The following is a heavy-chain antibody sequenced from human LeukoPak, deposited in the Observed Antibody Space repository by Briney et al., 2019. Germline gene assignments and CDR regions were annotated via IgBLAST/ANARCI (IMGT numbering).Heavy chain of an antibody. J-gene: IGHJ5*02. V-gene: IGHV3-48*03. CDR3: ARVPWFDP. CDR1: GFTFSSSE. Sequence: QPGGSLRLSCAASGFTFSSSEMNWVRQAPGKGLEWVSYISPGGSATYYADSVKGRFTISRNDAQNSLYLQMNSLRAEDTAVYYCARVPWFDPWGRGTLVTVSS. CDR2: ISPGGSAT.